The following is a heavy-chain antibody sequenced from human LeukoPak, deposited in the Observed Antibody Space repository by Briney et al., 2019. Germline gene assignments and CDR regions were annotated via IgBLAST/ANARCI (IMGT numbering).Heavy chain of an antibody. CDR1: GYTFTSYA. CDR3: ARDRKNIVATTLGLYYYYGMDV. V-gene: IGHV1-3*01. D-gene: IGHD5-12*01. Sequence: ASVKVSCKASGYTFTSYAMHWVRQAPGQRLEWVGWINAGNGNTKYSQKFQGRVTITRDTSASTAYMELSSLRSEDTAVYYCARDRKNIVATTLGLYYYYGMDVWGQGTTVTVSS. J-gene: IGHJ6*02. CDR2: INAGNGNT.